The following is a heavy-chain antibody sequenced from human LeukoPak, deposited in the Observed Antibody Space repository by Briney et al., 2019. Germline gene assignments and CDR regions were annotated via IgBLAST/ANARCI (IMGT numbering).Heavy chain of an antibody. CDR3: AREGVWRQQLVDYYYGMDV. CDR2: ISHDGNVE. CDR1: GFTINNRG. Sequence: PGGSLRLSCEVSGFTINNRGMHWVRQAPGKGLEWVAMISHDGNVEFYLDSVKGRFTISRDNAKNTLYLQMNSLRAEDTAVYYCAREGVWRQQLVDYYYGMDVWGQGTTVTVSS. D-gene: IGHD6-13*01. J-gene: IGHJ6*02. V-gene: IGHV3-30*03.